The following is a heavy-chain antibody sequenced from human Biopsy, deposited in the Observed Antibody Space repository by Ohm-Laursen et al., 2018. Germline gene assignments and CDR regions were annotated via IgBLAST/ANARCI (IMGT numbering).Heavy chain of an antibody. CDR1: GFNLSAFA. J-gene: IGHJ4*02. CDR3: TRSAGYGYDY. CDR2: IKKKSNNDAT. V-gene: IGHV3-73*01. D-gene: IGHD5-12*01. Sequence: SLRLSRAAPGFNLSAFALHWVRQASGRGLEWVGRIKKKSNNDATAYAESMKGRFSIFRDDSKSTSFLQMNSLKIEDTAVYFCTRSAGYGYDYWGQGILVTVSS.